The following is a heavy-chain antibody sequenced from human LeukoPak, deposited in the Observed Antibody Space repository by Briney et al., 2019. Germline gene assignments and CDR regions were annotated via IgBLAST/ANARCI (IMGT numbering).Heavy chain of an antibody. CDR3: ARVTSGSYYFVDY. J-gene: IGHJ4*02. V-gene: IGHV1-69*13. Sequence: VASVKVSCKASGGTFSSYAISWVRQAPGQGLEWMGGIIPIFGTANYAQKFQGRVTITADESTSTAYMELSSLRSEDTAVYYCARVTSGSYYFVDYWGQGTLVTVSS. D-gene: IGHD1-26*01. CDR2: IIPIFGTA. CDR1: GGTFSSYA.